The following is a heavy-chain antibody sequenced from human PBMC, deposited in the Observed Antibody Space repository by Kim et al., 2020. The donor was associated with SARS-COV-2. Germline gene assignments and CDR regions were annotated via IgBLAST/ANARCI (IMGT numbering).Heavy chain of an antibody. CDR1: GFTFSSYS. J-gene: IGHJ4*02. CDR2: ISSSSSTI. Sequence: GGSLRLSCAASGFTFSSYSMNWVRQAPGKGLEWVSYISSSSSTIYYADSVKGRFTISRDNAKNSLYLQMNSLRDEDTAVYYCEVQLWNNFDYWGQGTLVTVSS. CDR3: EVQLWNNFDY. D-gene: IGHD5-18*01. V-gene: IGHV3-48*02.